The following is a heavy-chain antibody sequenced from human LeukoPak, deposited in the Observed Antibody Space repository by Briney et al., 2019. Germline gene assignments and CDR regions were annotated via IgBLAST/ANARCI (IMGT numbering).Heavy chain of an antibody. CDR3: ARTLSRSAGDY. Sequence: GGSLRLSCAASGFTFSSHAMNWVRQAPGKGLEWVSSISSGSDFIYYADLLKGRFTISRDNAKNSLYPQMNSPTADDTAVYYCARTLSRSAGDYWGQGTPVTVSS. D-gene: IGHD2/OR15-2a*01. CDR1: GFTFSSHA. CDR2: ISSGSDFI. V-gene: IGHV3-21*01. J-gene: IGHJ4*02.